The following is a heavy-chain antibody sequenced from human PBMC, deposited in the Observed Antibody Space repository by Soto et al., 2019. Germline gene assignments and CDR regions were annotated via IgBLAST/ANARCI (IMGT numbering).Heavy chain of an antibody. CDR1: GFTFSSYG. D-gene: IGHD3-16*01. J-gene: IGHJ6*03. CDR3: AKWGYYYYYMDV. Sequence: AGGSLRLSCAASGFTFSSYGMHWVRQAPGKGLEWVAVISYDGSNKYYADSVKGRFTISRDNSKNTLYLQMNSLRAEDTAVYYWAKWGYYYYYMDVWGKGTTVTVSS. V-gene: IGHV3-30*18. CDR2: ISYDGSNK.